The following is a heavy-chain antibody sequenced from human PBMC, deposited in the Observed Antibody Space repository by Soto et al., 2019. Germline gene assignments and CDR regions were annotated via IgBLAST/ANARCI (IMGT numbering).Heavy chain of an antibody. V-gene: IGHV1-18*01. D-gene: IGHD6-13*01. J-gene: IGHJ4*02. CDR2: INPYNGNT. CDR1: GHTFTSYG. Sequence: ASVKVSCKASGHTFTSYGISWVRQAPGQGLEWMAWINPYNGNTKYAEKFLGRVTVTTDTSTATAYMEVRSLTSDDTAVFYCARVGVGLAAPRVWPYWGQGTPVTV. CDR3: ARVGVGLAAPRVWPY.